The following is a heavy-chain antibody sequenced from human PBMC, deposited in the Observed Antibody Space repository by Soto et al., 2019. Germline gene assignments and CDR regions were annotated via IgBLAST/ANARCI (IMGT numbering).Heavy chain of an antibody. CDR3: AKDCGGSSCYSDY. J-gene: IGHJ4*02. V-gene: IGHV3-23*01. CDR2: ISGSVSST. CDR1: GFTFSNYA. D-gene: IGHD2-15*01. Sequence: EVQLLESGGGLVQPGGSLRLSCAASGFTFSNYAMSWVRQAPGKGLEWVSAISGSVSSTYYADSVRGRFTISRDNSKNSLYLQMNSLRAEDTAVYYCAKDCGGSSCYSDYWGQGTLVTVSS.